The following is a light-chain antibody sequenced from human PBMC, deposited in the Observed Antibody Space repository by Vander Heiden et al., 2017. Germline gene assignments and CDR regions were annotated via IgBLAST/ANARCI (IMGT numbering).Light chain of an antibody. CDR1: SSNIGNNY. V-gene: IGLV1-51*01. J-gene: IGLJ2*01. Sequence: QSVLTQPPSVSAAPRQKVTISCSGSSSNIGNNYVSWYQQLPGTAPKLLIYDNNKRPSGIPDRFPGSKSGTSATLGITGLQTGDEADYYCGTWDGSLSAVFGGGTKLTVL. CDR2: DNN. CDR3: GTWDGSLSAV.